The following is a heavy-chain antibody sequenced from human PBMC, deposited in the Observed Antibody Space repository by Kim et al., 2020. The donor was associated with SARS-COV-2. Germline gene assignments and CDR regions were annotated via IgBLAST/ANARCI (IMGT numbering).Heavy chain of an antibody. Sequence: SETLSLTCTVSGGSISSYYWSWIRQPPGKGLEWIGYIYYSGSTNYNPSLKSRVTISVDTSKNQFSLKLSSVTAADTAVYYCARDTYYYDSSGYRDNWFDPWGQGTLVTVSS. D-gene: IGHD3-22*01. CDR2: IYYSGST. CDR3: ARDTYYYDSSGYRDNWFDP. V-gene: IGHV4-59*01. J-gene: IGHJ5*02. CDR1: GGSISSYY.